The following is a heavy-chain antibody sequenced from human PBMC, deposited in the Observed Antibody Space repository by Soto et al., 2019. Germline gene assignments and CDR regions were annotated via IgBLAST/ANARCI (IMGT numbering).Heavy chain of an antibody. CDR3: ALSALYCSSTSCYDGWDGMDG. CDR1: GYSFTSYW. V-gene: IGHV5-51*01. D-gene: IGHD2-2*01. CDR2: IYPGDSDT. Sequence: GESLKISCKGSGYSFTSYWIGWVRQMPGKGLEWMGIIYPGDSDTRYSPSFQGQVTISADKSISTAYLQWSSLKASDTAMYYCALSALYCSSTSCYDGWDGMDGWGLGPTVTV. J-gene: IGHJ6*02.